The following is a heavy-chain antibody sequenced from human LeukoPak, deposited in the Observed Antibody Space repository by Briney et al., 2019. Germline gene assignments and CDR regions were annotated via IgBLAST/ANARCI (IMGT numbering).Heavy chain of an antibody. CDR2: IYYSGST. Sequence: PSETLSLTCTVSGGSISSSNYYWGWIRQPPGKGLEWIGNIYYSGSTYYNPSLKSRVTISVDTSKNQFSLKLSSVTAADTAVYYCARDPSWNDSYFDYWGQGTLVTVSS. D-gene: IGHD1-1*01. CDR1: GGSISSSNYY. V-gene: IGHV4-39*02. J-gene: IGHJ4*02. CDR3: ARDPSWNDSYFDY.